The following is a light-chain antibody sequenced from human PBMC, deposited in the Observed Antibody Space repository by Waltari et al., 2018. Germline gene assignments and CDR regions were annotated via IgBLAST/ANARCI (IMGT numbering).Light chain of an antibody. J-gene: IGKJ2*01. CDR3: QQYENLPYT. CDR1: QDIINY. CDR2: DAS. V-gene: IGKV1-33*01. Sequence: DIQMTQSPSSLSASVGDRVTITCQASQDIINYLNWYQQTPGKAPKLLLYDASNLATGVPSRFIEGGSVTDFSFTISSLHPEDVGTYYCQQYENLPYTFGQGTKLEIK.